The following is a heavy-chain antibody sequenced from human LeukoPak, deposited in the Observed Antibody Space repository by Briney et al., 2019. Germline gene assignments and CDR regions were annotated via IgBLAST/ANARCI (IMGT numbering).Heavy chain of an antibody. CDR1: GFSFSNYG. CDR2: LSGSADRT. Sequence: LAGGSLRLSCAGSGFSFSNYGMSWVRQAPGKGLEWVSALSGSADRTYYADSVKGRFTISRDNSKNTLFLHINGLRADDTAVYYCAKDRLGAILYFDSWGQGTLVTVSS. J-gene: IGHJ4*02. CDR3: AKDRLGAILYFDS. V-gene: IGHV3-23*01. D-gene: IGHD1-26*01.